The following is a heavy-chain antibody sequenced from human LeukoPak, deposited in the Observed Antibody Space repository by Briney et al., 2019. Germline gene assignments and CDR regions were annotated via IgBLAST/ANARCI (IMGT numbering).Heavy chain of an antibody. Sequence: ASVKVSCKASGYTFTSYDINWVRQATGQGLEWMGWMNPNSGNTGYAQKFQGRVTMTRNTPISTAYMELSSLRSEDTAVYYCARGRHYIAAADPFDYWGQGTLVTVSS. V-gene: IGHV1-8*01. CDR3: ARGRHYIAAADPFDY. D-gene: IGHD6-13*01. CDR1: GYTFTSYD. CDR2: MNPNSGNT. J-gene: IGHJ4*02.